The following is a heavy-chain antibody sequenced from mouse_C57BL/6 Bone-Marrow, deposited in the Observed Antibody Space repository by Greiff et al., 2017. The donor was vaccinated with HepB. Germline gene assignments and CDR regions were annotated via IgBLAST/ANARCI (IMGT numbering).Heavy chain of an antibody. J-gene: IGHJ3*01. D-gene: IGHD4-1*02. CDR2: ISNGGGST. Sequence: EVMLVESGGGLVQPGGSLKLSCAASGFTFSDYYMYWVRQTPEKRLEWVAYISNGGGSTYYPDTVKDRFTISRDNAKNTLYLQMSRLKSEDTAMYYCARRTTGTAFAYWGQGTLVTVSA. V-gene: IGHV5-12*01. CDR3: ARRTTGTAFAY. CDR1: GFTFSDYY.